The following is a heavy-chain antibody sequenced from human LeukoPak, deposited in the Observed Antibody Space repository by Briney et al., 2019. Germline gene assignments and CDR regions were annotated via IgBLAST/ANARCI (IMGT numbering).Heavy chain of an antibody. D-gene: IGHD1-26*01. V-gene: IGHV4-4*07. CDR3: ARDRSASYRFDY. CDR2: IYTSGST. Sequence: MPSETLSLTCSVSGDSISGYYWSWIRQPAGKGLEWIGRIYTSGSTNYNPSLKSRVTMSVDTSKNQFSQNLSSATAADTAVYYCARDRSASYRFDYWGQGTLVTVSS. J-gene: IGHJ4*02. CDR1: GDSISGYY.